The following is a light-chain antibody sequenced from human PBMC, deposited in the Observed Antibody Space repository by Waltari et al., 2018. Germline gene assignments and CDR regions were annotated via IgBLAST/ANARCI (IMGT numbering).Light chain of an antibody. CDR3: QQYYSFPLT. J-gene: IGKJ4*01. CDR2: AAS. CDR1: QSISSY. V-gene: IGKV1D-8*01. Sequence: VIWMTQSPSLLSSSTGHRVTISCRMSQSISSYLACYQQKPGKAPELLIYAASTLQSGVPSRFSGSGSGTDFTLTISCLQSEDFATYYCQQYYSFPLTFGGGTKVEIK.